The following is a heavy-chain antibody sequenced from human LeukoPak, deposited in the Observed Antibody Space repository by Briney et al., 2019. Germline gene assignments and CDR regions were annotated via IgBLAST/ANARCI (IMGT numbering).Heavy chain of an antibody. D-gene: IGHD2-2*01. Sequence: QTGGSLRLSCAAFGFTFSSYRMHWVRQAPGKGLVWVSRINSDGSSTSYADSVKGPFTISRDNAKNTLYLQMNSLRAEDTAVYYCARVPGKGVAPAVPFDYWGQGTLVTVSS. J-gene: IGHJ4*02. CDR3: ARVPGKGVAPAVPFDY. CDR2: INSDGSST. CDR1: GFTFSSYR. V-gene: IGHV3-74*01.